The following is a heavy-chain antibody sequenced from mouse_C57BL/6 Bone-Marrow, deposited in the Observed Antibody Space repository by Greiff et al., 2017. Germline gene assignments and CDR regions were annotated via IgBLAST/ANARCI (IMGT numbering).Heavy chain of an antibody. D-gene: IGHD1-1*01. CDR3: ARHPLITTVVATPDY. V-gene: IGHV5-6*01. CDR1: GFTFSSYG. Sequence: VQLKESGGDLVKPGGSLKLSCAASGFTFSSYGMSWVRQTPDKRLEWVATISSGGSYTYYPDSVKGRFTISRDNAKNTLYLQMSSLKSEDTAMYYCARHPLITTVVATPDYWGQGTTLTVSS. J-gene: IGHJ2*01. CDR2: ISSGGSYT.